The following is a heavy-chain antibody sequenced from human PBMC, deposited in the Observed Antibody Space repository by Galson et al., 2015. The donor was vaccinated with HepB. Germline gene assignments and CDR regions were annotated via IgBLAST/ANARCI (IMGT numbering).Heavy chain of an antibody. CDR2: VFHSGIT. J-gene: IGHJ6*02. CDR3: ARQVYYGSEYGMDV. V-gene: IGHV4-39*01. CDR1: GDSISSNNYY. D-gene: IGHD3-10*01. Sequence: SETLSLTCIVSGDSISSNNYYWGWIRQPPGKGLEWIGSVFHSGITYYNPSLKSRVTISVDTSKNQFSLKLNSVTAADTAVYYCARQVYYGSEYGMDVWGQGTTVTVSS.